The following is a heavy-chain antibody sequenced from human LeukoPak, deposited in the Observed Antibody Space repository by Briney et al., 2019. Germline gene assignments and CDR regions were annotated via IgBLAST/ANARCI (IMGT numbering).Heavy chain of an antibody. D-gene: IGHD1-26*01. CDR3: ATQVGDGGYFDY. V-gene: IGHV3-48*03. J-gene: IGHJ4*02. CDR2: ISSSGSTI. Sequence: GGSLRLSCAASGFTFSSYEMNWVRQAPGKGVEGGSYISSSGSTIYYADSVKGRFTISRDNAKNSLYLQMNSLRAEDTAVYYCATQVGDGGYFDYWGQGTLVTVSS. CDR1: GFTFSSYE.